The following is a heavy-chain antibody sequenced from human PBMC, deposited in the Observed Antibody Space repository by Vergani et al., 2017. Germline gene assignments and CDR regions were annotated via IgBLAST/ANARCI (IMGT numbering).Heavy chain of an antibody. J-gene: IGHJ4*02. CDR2: IYPADSDT. D-gene: IGHD2-21*02. V-gene: IGHV5-51*01. Sequence: EVALVQSGPEMRKPGESLKISCKGSEYSFGNYWIGWVRQMPGKGLEWMGMIYPADSDTRYSPACQGKVTISADKSISTAFLQWDSLKASDTALYYCAGHTGDTDSWGQGTLVTVSS. CDR3: AGHTGDTDS. CDR1: EYSFGNYW.